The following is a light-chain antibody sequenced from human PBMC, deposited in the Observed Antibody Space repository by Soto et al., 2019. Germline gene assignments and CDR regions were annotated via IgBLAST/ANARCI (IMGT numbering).Light chain of an antibody. J-gene: IGLJ2*01. CDR1: SSDVGAYNY. CDR3: SLYTTTYTLV. Sequence: QSALTQPASVSGSPGQSITISCTGTSSDVGAYNYVSWYQQYPGKAPKLMIYDVSNRPSGVSNRFSGSKSGNTASLTIYGLQAEDEDDYYCSLYTTTYTLVFGGGTKLTVL. CDR2: DVS. V-gene: IGLV2-14*03.